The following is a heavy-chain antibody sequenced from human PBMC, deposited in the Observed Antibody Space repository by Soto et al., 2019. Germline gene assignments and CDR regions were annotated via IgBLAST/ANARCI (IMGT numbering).Heavy chain of an antibody. Sequence: SLTCTVSGGSITTGGYYWSWIRHLPAQGLECIGHRYYSESTYYNPSLQSRVSISLDTSKNQFSPKLRFVTAAATAIIYCASSKCGGGTCCMWCLDYWGQGTLVNVSS. CDR3: ASSKCGGGTCCMWCLDY. CDR1: GGSITTGGYY. D-gene: IGHD2-15*01. CDR2: RYYSEST. V-gene: IGHV4-31*03. J-gene: IGHJ4*02.